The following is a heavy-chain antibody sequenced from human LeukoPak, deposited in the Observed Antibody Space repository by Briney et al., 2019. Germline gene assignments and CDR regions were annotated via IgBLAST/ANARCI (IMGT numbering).Heavy chain of an antibody. J-gene: IGHJ4*02. V-gene: IGHV4-34*01. Sequence: SETLSLTCAVYGGSFSGYYWSWIRQPPGKGLEWIGEINHSGSTNYNPSLKSRVTISVDTSKNQFSLKLSSVTAADTAVYYCARYSGSRGLTFDYWGQGTLVTVSS. D-gene: IGHD5-18*01. CDR3: ARYSGSRGLTFDY. CDR1: GGSFSGYY. CDR2: INHSGST.